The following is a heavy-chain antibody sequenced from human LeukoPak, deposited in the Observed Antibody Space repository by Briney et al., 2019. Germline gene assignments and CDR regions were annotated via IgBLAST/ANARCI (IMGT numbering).Heavy chain of an antibody. J-gene: IGHJ3*02. D-gene: IGHD3-10*01. CDR2: IYYSGST. CDR3: ARHDITMVLGVVLHAFDI. CDR1: GGSISSYC. Sequence: SETLSLTCTVSGGSISSYCWSWIRQPPGKRLEWIGYIYYSGSTNYNPSLKSRVTISVDTSKNRFSLKLSSVTAADTAVYYCARHDITMVLGVVLHAFDIWGQGTMVTVSS. V-gene: IGHV4-59*08.